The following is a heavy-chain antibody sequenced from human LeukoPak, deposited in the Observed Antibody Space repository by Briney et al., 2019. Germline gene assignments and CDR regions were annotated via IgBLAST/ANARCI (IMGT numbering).Heavy chain of an antibody. D-gene: IGHD1-26*01. CDR2: INSGGSAV. CDR3: ARVGSRGDWFDY. Sequence: GGSLRLSCAASGFTFSTYNMLWVRQTPGKGLEWLFYINSGGSAVHYADSVKGRFTFSRDNAKNSLYLQVNSLRVEDTGIYYCARVGSRGDWFDYWGQGTRVTVSS. J-gene: IGHJ5*01. V-gene: IGHV3-48*01. CDR1: GFTFSTYN.